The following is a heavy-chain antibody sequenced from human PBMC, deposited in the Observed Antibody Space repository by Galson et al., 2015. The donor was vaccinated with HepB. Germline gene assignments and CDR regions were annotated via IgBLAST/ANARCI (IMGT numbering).Heavy chain of an antibody. D-gene: IGHD4-11*01. CDR1: GFTFSSYA. J-gene: IGHJ4*02. CDR3: AKVPYSNYVQGFDY. CDR2: ISGSGGST. Sequence: SLRLSCAASGFTFSSYAMSCVRQAPGKGLEWVSAISGSGGSTYYADSVKGRFTISRDNSKNTPYLQMNSLRAEDTAVYYCAKVPYSNYVQGFDYWGQGTLVTVSS. V-gene: IGHV3-23*01.